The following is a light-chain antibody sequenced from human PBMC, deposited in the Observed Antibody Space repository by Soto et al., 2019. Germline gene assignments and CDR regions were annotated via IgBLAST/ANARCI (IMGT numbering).Light chain of an antibody. V-gene: IGLV2-14*01. CDR3: SAYIASSTYVV. J-gene: IGLJ2*01. Sequence: QSVLTQPASVSGSPGQSITISCTGTSSDVGDFNYVSWYQQYPGKAPKLMIYDVSNRPSGISNRFSGSKSGNTASLTISGLQAEDEADYYCSAYIASSTYVVFGGGTKVTVL. CDR1: SSDVGDFNY. CDR2: DVS.